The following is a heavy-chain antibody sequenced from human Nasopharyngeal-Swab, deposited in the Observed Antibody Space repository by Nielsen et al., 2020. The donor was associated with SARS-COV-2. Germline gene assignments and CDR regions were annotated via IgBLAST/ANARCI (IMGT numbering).Heavy chain of an antibody. CDR3: ARDRSGETGTVGAD. CDR1: GLTVSSNY. J-gene: IGHJ4*02. Sequence: GESLKISCAASGLTVSSNYMSWVRQAPGKGLVWVSRIRGDGSDPSYADSVKGRFTISKDNAKNTMYLQMNSLRADDTAMYFCARDRSGETGTVGADWGQGTLVTVSS. V-gene: IGHV3-74*01. D-gene: IGHD1-7*01. CDR2: IRGDGSDP.